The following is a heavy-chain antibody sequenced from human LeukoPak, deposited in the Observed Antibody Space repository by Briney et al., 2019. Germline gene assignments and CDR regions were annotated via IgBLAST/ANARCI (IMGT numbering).Heavy chain of an antibody. CDR1: GFTFSGYE. CDR2: ICGRGVTT. J-gene: IGHJ6*02. Sequence: GGSLRLSCGASGFTFSGYEMNRVRQAPGKGLEWIAYICGRGVTTYFADSVKGRFTISRGDAKNLLYLQMNSLRAEDTAVYYCARVGRGLYSMDVWGQGTTVTVSS. CDR3: ARVGRGLYSMDV. V-gene: IGHV3-48*03. D-gene: IGHD3-10*01.